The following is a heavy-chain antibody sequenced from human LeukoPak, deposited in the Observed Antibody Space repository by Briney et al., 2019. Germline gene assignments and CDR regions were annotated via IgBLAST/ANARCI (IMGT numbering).Heavy chain of an antibody. CDR1: DGSIGNY. D-gene: IGHD3-3*02. CDR2: IYSSGST. Sequence: PSETLSLTCTVSDGSIGNYWSWIRQPPGKGLEWIGYIYSSGSTNYNPSLKSRVTISVDTSKNQFSLKLSSVTAADTAVYYCARGGLSRGFDYWGQGTLVTVSS. V-gene: IGHV4-59*12. CDR3: ARGGLSRGFDY. J-gene: IGHJ4*02.